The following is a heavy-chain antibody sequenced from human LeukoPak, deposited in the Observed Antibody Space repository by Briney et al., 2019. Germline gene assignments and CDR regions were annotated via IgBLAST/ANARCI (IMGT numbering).Heavy chain of an antibody. CDR1: GYTFAGYF. J-gene: IGHJ3*01. V-gene: IGHV1-2*02. D-gene: IGHD2-21*01. Sequence: ASVKVSCKASGYTFAGYFMHWVRQAPGQGLEWMGWINPNNGGTNYAQKFQGRVTMTGDTSIGTAYMELSRLTSDDTALYYCARGHILVPAGAFDLWGQGTVVTVSS. CDR2: INPNNGGT. CDR3: ARGHILVPAGAFDL.